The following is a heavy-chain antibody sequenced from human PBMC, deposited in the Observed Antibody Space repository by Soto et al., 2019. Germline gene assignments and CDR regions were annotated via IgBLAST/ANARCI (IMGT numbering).Heavy chain of an antibody. J-gene: IGHJ6*04. Sequence: GASVKVSCKASGGTFSSYAISWVRQAPGQGLEWMGGIIPIFGTANYAQKFQGRVTITADESTSTAYMELSSLRSEDTAVYYCADVRSRVDTFPKMLGWPLQEVTTSGIDARGESATVTVCS. V-gene: IGHV1-69*13. CDR1: GGTFSSYA. D-gene: IGHD2-8*01. CDR3: ADVRSRVDTFPKMLGWPLQEVTTSGIDA. CDR2: IIPIFGTA.